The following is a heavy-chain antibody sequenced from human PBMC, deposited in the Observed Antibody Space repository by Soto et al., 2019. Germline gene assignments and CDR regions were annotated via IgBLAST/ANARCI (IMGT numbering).Heavy chain of an antibody. D-gene: IGHD3-9*01. V-gene: IGHV1-2*06. J-gene: IGHJ6*02. CDR2: INPNSGDT. CDR3: ARDARGTRGFDEMDI. CDR1: GYIFTGYH. Sequence: QVHLVQSGAEVKKPGASVKVSCKASGYIFTGYHIHWVRQAPGRGLEWLERINPNSGDTEYAQNFQGRVTMTRDTSFNLVYMEMSGLMSDDTAVYYCARDARGTRGFDEMDIWGQGTTVTVSS.